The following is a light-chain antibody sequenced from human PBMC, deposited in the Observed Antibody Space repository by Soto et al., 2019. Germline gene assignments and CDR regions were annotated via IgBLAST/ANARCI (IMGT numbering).Light chain of an antibody. CDR2: GAS. V-gene: IGKV3D-20*02. CDR3: QQRINWPPVT. Sequence: EIVLTQSPGTLSLSPGERATLSCRASQSVSSSYLAWYQQKPGQAPRLLIYGASSRATGIPDRFSGSGSGTNFTLTISSLEPEDFAVYYCQQRINWPPVTFGGGTKVDIK. J-gene: IGKJ4*01. CDR1: QSVSSSY.